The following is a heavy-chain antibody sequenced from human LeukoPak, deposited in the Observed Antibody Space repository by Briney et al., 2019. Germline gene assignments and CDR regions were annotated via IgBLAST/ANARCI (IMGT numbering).Heavy chain of an antibody. CDR3: ARDRGFWSGCQFDY. V-gene: IGHV4-61*02. CDR2: IYTSGST. Sequence: SETLSLTCTVSGGSISSGSYYWSWIRQPAGKGLEWIGRIYTSGSTNYNPSLKSRVTISVDTSKNQFSLKLSSVTAADTAVYYCARDRGFWSGCQFDYWGQGTLVTVSS. D-gene: IGHD3-3*01. CDR1: GGSISSGSYY. J-gene: IGHJ4*02.